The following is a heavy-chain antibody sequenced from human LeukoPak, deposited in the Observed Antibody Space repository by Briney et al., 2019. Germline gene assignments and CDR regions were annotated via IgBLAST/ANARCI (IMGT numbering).Heavy chain of an antibody. V-gene: IGHV4-61*02. Sequence: SETLSFTCTVSGASITDVLYYWSWLRQPVGKGLEWTGRIHTRGSNDYNPALTGRVTISMDKAKDHFSLRLTSVTAADTAVYFWARAGMAASAFRLHWGQGTLVTVSS. CDR1: GASITDVLYY. J-gene: IGHJ4*02. CDR2: IHTRGSN. D-gene: IGHD6-13*01. CDR3: ARAGMAASAFRLH.